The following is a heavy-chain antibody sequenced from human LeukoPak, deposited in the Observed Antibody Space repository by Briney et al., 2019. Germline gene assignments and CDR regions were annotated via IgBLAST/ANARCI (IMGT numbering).Heavy chain of an antibody. J-gene: IGHJ4*02. CDR2: IIPIFGTA. V-gene: IGHV1-69*13. D-gene: IGHD7-27*01. Sequence: SVKVSCKASGGTFSSYAISWVRQAPGQGLEWMGGIIPIFGTANYAQKFQGRVTITADESTSTAYMELSSLRSEDTAVCYCAREGLGIHDFDYWGQGTLVTVSS. CDR3: AREGLGIHDFDY. CDR1: GGTFSSYA.